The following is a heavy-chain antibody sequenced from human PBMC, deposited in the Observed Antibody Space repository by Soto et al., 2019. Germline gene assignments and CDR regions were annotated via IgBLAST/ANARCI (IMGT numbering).Heavy chain of an antibody. CDR2: IWYDGSNK. Sequence: QVQLVESGGGVVQPGRSLRLSCAASGFTFSSYGMHWVRQAPGNGLEWVAVIWYDGSNKYYADSVKGRFTISRDNSKNTLYLQMNSLRAEDTAVYYCARQFQWLSSGNDYWGQGTLVTVSS. V-gene: IGHV3-33*01. J-gene: IGHJ4*02. CDR1: GFTFSSYG. D-gene: IGHD6-19*01. CDR3: ARQFQWLSSGNDY.